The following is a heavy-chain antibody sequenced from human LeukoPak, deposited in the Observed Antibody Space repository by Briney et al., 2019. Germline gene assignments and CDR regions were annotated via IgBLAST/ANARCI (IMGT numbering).Heavy chain of an antibody. Sequence: GGSLRLSCAASGFTFSYYWMSWVRQAPGKGLEWVANIKQDGSEKYYVDSVKGRFTIARDNAKTSLYLQLNSLRAEDTAVYYCARDLLNYDFWSGYSPIDYWGQGTLVTVSS. CDR2: IKQDGSEK. J-gene: IGHJ4*02. CDR1: GFTFSYYW. V-gene: IGHV3-7*01. D-gene: IGHD3-3*01. CDR3: ARDLLNYDFWSGYSPIDY.